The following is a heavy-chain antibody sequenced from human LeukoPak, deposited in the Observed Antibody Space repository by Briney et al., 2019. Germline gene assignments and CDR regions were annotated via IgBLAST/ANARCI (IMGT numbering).Heavy chain of an antibody. CDR3: SRDGHNSIDY. CDR1: GFTFSNYG. J-gene: IGHJ4*02. CDR2: IWYDGSNK. V-gene: IGHV3-30*02. Sequence: GGSLRLSCAASGFTFSNYGMHWVRQAPGKGLEWVAFIWYDGSNKYYADSVKGRFTITRDNSKNTLFLQMNSLRAEDTAVYYCSRDGHNSIDYWGQGTLVTVSS. D-gene: IGHD1-1*01.